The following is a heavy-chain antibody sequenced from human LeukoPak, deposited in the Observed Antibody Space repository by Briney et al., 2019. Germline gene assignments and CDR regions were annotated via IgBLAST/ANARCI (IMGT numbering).Heavy chain of an antibody. CDR2: ISAYNGNT. CDR1: GYTFTSYG. D-gene: IGHD6-13*01. J-gene: IGHJ4*02. CDR3: WIAAAGRNFDY. V-gene: IGHV1-18*01. Sequence: HRASVKVSCKASGYTFTSYGISWVRQAPGQGLEWMGWISAYNGNTNYAQKLQGRVTMTRDTSTSTVYMELSSLRSDDTAEYFCWIAAAGRNFDYWGQGTLVTVSS.